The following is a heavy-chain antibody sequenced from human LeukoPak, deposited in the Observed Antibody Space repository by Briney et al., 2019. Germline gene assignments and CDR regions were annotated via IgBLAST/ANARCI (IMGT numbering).Heavy chain of an antibody. CDR3: ARHWVAAAAPALNWFDP. V-gene: IGHV4-59*08. CDR1: GGSISSYY. Sequence: SETLSLTCTVSGGSISSYYWSWIRQPPGKGLEWIGYIYYSGSTNYNPSLKSRVTISVDTSKNQFSLKLSSVTAADTAVYYCARHWVAAAAPALNWFDPWGQGTLVTVSS. CDR2: IYYSGST. J-gene: IGHJ5*02. D-gene: IGHD6-13*01.